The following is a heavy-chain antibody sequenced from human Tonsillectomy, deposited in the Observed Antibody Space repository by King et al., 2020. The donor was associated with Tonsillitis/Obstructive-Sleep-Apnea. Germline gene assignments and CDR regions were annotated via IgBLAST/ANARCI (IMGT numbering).Heavy chain of an antibody. V-gene: IGHV1-2*06. J-gene: IGHJ5*02. CDR2: INPNSGGT. CDR1: GYTFTGYY. D-gene: IGHD3-10*01. CDR3: ARDGVTMVQGVIIRGDWFDP. Sequence: QLVQSGAEVKKPGASVKVSCKASGYTFTGYYMHWVRQAPGQGLEWMGRINPNSGGTNYAQKFHGRFTMTRETSISTAYMELSRLRSDDTAVYYCARDGVTMVQGVIIRGDWFDPWGQGTLVTVSS.